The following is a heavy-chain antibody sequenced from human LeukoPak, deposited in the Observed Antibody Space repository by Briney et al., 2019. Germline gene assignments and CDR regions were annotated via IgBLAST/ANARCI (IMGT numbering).Heavy chain of an antibody. CDR3: ARPYYYGSGSFRGMDV. D-gene: IGHD3-10*01. Sequence: GGSLRLSCAASGFTFSSYSMNWVRQAPGKGLERVSSISSSSNYIYYADSVKGRFTLSRDNAKNSLYLQMNSLRAEDTAVYYCARPYYYGSGSFRGMDVWGQGTTVTVSS. V-gene: IGHV3-21*01. CDR1: GFTFSSYS. CDR2: ISSSSNYI. J-gene: IGHJ6*02.